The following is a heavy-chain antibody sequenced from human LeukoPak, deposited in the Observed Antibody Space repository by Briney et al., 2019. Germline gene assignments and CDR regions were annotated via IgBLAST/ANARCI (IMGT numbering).Heavy chain of an antibody. CDR2: IYYSGST. Sequence: PSETLSLTCTVSGGSISSSSYYWGWIRQPPGKGLEWIGSIYYSGSTYYNPSLKSRVTISVDTFKNQFSLKLSSVTAADTAVYYCARLSIAARPDDYWGQGTLVTVSS. J-gene: IGHJ4*02. V-gene: IGHV4-39*01. D-gene: IGHD6-6*01. CDR3: ARLSIAARPDDY. CDR1: GGSISSSSYY.